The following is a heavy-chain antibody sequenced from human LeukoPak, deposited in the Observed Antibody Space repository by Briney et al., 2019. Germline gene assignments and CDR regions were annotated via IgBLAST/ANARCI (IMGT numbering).Heavy chain of an antibody. J-gene: IGHJ4*02. D-gene: IGHD3-16*02. Sequence: ASVKVSCKASGYTFTGYYMHWVRQAPGQGLEWVGWINPNSGGTNYAQKFQGRVTMTRDTSISTAYMELSRLRSDDTAVYYCARAGKRLGELSSYDYWGQGTLVTVSS. CDR1: GYTFTGYY. V-gene: IGHV1-2*02. CDR2: INPNSGGT. CDR3: ARAGKRLGELSSYDY.